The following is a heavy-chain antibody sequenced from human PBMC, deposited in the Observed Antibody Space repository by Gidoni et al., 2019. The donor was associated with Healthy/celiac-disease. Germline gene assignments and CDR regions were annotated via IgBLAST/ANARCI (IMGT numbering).Heavy chain of an antibody. CDR2: ISYDGRNK. D-gene: IGHD6-19*01. Sequence: QVQLVESGGGVVQPGSSLRLSCAASGFTFSSYAMHWVRQAPGKGLEWVAVISYDGRNKYYADSVKGRFTISRDNSKNTLYLQMNSLRAEDTAVYYCARESEVAGGPENYYFDYWGQGTLVTVSS. CDR3: ARESEVAGGPENYYFDY. V-gene: IGHV3-30*04. CDR1: GFTFSSYA. J-gene: IGHJ4*02.